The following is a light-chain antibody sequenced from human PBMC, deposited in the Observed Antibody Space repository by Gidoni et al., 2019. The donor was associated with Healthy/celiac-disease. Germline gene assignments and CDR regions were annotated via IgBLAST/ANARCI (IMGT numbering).Light chain of an antibody. V-gene: IGKV2-28*01. Sequence: DIVMTQSPLSLPVTPGEPASISCRSSQSLLHSNGYNYLDWYLQKPGQSPQLLISLGSNRASGVPDRFSGSGSCTDFTLKISRVEAEDVGVYYCMQALQTPLTFGPGTKVDIK. J-gene: IGKJ3*01. CDR3: MQALQTPLT. CDR1: QSLLHSNGYNY. CDR2: LGS.